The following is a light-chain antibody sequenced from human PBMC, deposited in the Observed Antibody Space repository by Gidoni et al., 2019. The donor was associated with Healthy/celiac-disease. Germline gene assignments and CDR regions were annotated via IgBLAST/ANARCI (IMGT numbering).Light chain of an antibody. V-gene: IGKV1-33*01. J-gene: IGKJ4*01. Sequence: DIQKTQSPSSLSASVGDRVTITCPASQDIRNYLHWYQQKPGKAPKLLLYDASSLETGVPSRFSGSGSGTDFTLTISSLQPEDIATYYCQQYYSTPLTFGRGTKVEIK. CDR3: QQYYSTPLT. CDR1: QDIRNY. CDR2: DAS.